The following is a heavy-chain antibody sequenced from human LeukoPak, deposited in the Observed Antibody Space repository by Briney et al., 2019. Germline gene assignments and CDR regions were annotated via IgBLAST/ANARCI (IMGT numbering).Heavy chain of an antibody. CDR3: ARGRYSSSWDIFDY. CDR2: ISSSSSTI. J-gene: IGHJ4*02. Sequence: GGSLRLSCAASGFTFSSYSMNWVRQAPGKGLEWVSYISSSSSTIYYADSVKGRFTISRDNAKNSLYLRMNSLRDEDTAVYYCARGRYSSSWDIFDYWGQGTLVTVSS. CDR1: GFTFSSYS. V-gene: IGHV3-48*02. D-gene: IGHD6-13*01.